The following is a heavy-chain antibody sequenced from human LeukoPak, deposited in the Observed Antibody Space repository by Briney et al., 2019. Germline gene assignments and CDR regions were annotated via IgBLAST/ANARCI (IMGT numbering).Heavy chain of an antibody. J-gene: IGHJ3*02. CDR2: IYYSGST. CDR3: ARGRYGDYHAFDI. CDR1: GGSLSSYY. D-gene: IGHD4-17*01. Sequence: SETLSLTCTVSGGSLSSYYWSWIRQPPGKGLEWIGCIYYSGSTNSNPSLKSRVIISVDTSKNQFSLKLSSVTAADTAVYYCARGRYGDYHAFDIWGQGTMVTVSS. V-gene: IGHV4-59*01.